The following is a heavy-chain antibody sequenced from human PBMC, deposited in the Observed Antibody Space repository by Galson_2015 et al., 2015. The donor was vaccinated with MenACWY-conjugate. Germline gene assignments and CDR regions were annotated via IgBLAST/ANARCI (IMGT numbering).Heavy chain of an antibody. D-gene: IGHD4-23*01. V-gene: IGHV5-51*01. CDR3: ASYGGNVPVNAEYFQH. J-gene: IGHJ1*01. Sequence: QSGAEVKKPGESLKISCTSSGYSFTSYWIGWVRQMPGKGLEWMGIIYPGDSDTRYSPSFQGQVTISADKSISTAYLQWSSLKASDTAMYYCASYGGNVPVNAEYFQHWGQGTLVTVSS. CDR1: GYSFTSYW. CDR2: IYPGDSDT.